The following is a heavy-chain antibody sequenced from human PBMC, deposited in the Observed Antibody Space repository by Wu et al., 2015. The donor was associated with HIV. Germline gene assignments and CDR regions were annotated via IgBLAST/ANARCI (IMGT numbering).Heavy chain of an antibody. CDR2: INPGSGDT. CDR3: ARDVGINYYDSSGYYPFDY. V-gene: IGHV1-2*02. CDR1: GYTFTGYY. Sequence: QVQLVQSGAEVKKPGASVRVSCKTSGYTFTGYYIHWVRQAPGQGLEWMGWINPGSGDTSYSQKLQNRVTMTRDTSISTAYMELNRLRFDDTAVYYCARDVGINYYDSSGYYPFDYWGQGTLVTVSS. D-gene: IGHD3-22*01. J-gene: IGHJ4*02.